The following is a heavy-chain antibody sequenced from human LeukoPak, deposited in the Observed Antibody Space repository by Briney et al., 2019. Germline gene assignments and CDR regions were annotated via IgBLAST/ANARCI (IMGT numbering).Heavy chain of an antibody. CDR3: ARGQDDILTGYFPNDAFDI. CDR2: IKQDGSEK. V-gene: IGHV3-7*01. D-gene: IGHD3-9*01. J-gene: IGHJ3*02. Sequence: GGSLRLSCAASGFTFSSYWMSWVRQAPGKGLEWVANIKQDGSEKYYVDSVKGRFTISRDNAKNSLYLQMNSLRAEDTAVYYCARGQDDILTGYFPNDAFDIWGQGTMVTVSS. CDR1: GFTFSSYW.